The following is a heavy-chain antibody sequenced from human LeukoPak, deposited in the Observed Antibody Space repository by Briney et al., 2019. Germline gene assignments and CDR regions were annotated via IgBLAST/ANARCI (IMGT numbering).Heavy chain of an antibody. CDR3: ARGHDTVVRVAARYYGMDV. D-gene: IGHD2-15*01. CDR2: ISVYNGDT. Sequence: GASVKVSCKASGYTFYNYAINWVRQAPGQGLEWMGRISVYNGDTNYAQRFQGRVTMTADTSTSTASIELRSLTSDDTAVYYCARGHDTVVRVAARYYGMDVWGQGTTVTVSS. V-gene: IGHV1-18*01. CDR1: GYTFYNYA. J-gene: IGHJ6*02.